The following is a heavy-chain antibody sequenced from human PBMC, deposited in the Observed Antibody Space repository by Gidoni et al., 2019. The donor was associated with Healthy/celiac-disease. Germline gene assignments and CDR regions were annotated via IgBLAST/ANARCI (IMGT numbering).Heavy chain of an antibody. CDR1: GFTFSSYA. Sequence: EVQLLESGGGVEQPGGSRRLACAASGFTFSSYALSWVRQAQGKGLAWVSAISGSGGSTYYADSVTGRFIISRDNSQTTLYLHMNSLRAEDTAVYYCAKDLWLHQRAGGFDIWGQGTMVTVSS. V-gene: IGHV3-23*01. CDR2: ISGSGGST. CDR3: AKDLWLHQRAGGFDI. D-gene: IGHD5-12*01. J-gene: IGHJ3*02.